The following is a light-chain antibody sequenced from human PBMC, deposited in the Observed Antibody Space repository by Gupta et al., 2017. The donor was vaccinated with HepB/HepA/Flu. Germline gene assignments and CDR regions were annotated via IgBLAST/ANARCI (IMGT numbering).Light chain of an antibody. CDR2: KAS. V-gene: IGKV1-5*03. Sequence: DIQMTQSPSTLSASVGDRVTITCRASQTIDNWLAWYQHKPGKAPKLLIYKASSLESGVPSRLSGSGSGTECTLTISSLKTNDCATNYCQQENNNSARFGQGTKVEMK. CDR1: QTIDNW. J-gene: IGKJ1*01. CDR3: QQENNNSAR.